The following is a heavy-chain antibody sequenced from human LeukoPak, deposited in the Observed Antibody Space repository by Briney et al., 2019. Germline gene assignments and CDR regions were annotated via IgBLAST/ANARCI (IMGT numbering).Heavy chain of an antibody. CDR1: GGSISRYY. V-gene: IGHV4-59*08. J-gene: IGHJ3*02. CDR3: ARHDRDVSLADVAFDI. Sequence: SETLSLTCTVSGGSISRYYWSWIRQPPGRGLEWIGFLSNSGSTSYNPSLKSRGFISLDTSKNQFSLKLTSVTAADTDVYYGARHDRDVSLADVAFDIWGQGTLVSVSS. D-gene: IGHD3-9*01. CDR2: LSNSGST.